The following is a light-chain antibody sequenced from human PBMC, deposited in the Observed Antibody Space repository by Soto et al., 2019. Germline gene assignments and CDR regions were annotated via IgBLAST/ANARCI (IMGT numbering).Light chain of an antibody. Sequence: QSVLTQPHSVSGAPGQRVTISCTGSSSNIGAGYDVHWYQQLPGTAPKLLIYGNSNRPSGVPDRFSGYKSGTSASLAITGLQAEDEADFYCQSHDSSLSAYVFGTGTKVTVL. CDR3: QSHDSSLSAYV. CDR1: SSNIGAGYD. CDR2: GNS. V-gene: IGLV1-40*01. J-gene: IGLJ1*01.